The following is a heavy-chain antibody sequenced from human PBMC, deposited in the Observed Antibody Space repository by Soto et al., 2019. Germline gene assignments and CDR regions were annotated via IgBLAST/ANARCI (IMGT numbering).Heavy chain of an antibody. CDR3: ARDKITGLFDY. CDR1: GGSIGSGGYS. V-gene: IGHV4-30-2*01. D-gene: IGHD2-8*02. CDR2: INHSGST. Sequence: SETLSLACAVSGGSIGSGGYSWSWIRQPPGKGLEWIGEINHSGSTNYNPSLKSRVTISVDTSKNQFSLKLTSVTAADTAVYYCARDKITGLFDYWGQGTLVTVSS. J-gene: IGHJ4*02.